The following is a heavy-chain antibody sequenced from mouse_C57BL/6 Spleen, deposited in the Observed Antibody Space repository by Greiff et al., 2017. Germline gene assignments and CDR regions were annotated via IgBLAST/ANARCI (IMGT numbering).Heavy chain of an antibody. CDR3: ARYSNYDAMDY. J-gene: IGHJ4*01. CDR2: ISSGSSTI. D-gene: IGHD2-5*01. V-gene: IGHV5-17*01. CDR1: GFTFRDYG. Sequence: EVKLVESGGGLVKPGGSLKLSCAASGFTFRDYGMHWVRQAPEKGLEWVAYISSGSSTIYYADTVKGRFTISRDNAKNTLFLQMTSLRSEDTAMYYCARYSNYDAMDYWGQGTSVTVSS.